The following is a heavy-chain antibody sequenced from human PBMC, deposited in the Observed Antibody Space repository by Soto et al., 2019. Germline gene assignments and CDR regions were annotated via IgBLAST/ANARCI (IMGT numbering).Heavy chain of an antibody. CDR1: GSPIGTGYYF. J-gene: IGHJ4*02. D-gene: IGHD7-27*01. Sequence: SETLSPTSSRSGSPIGTGYYFWSWIRQPPDKGLEWIGHIYNGGTTYNNPSLRSRITISVDMSKTQFSLNLSSVTAADTAVYFCARGLSGDKVDYWGQG. V-gene: IGHV4-30-4*02. CDR3: ARGLSGDKVDY. CDR2: IYNGGTT.